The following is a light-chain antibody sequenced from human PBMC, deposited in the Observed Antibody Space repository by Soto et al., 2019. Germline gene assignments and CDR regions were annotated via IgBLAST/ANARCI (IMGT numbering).Light chain of an antibody. J-gene: IGLJ1*01. Sequence: QSALTQPRSVSGSPGQSVTISCTGTSSDVGDYNYVSWYQQHPGKAPKLMIYDVSKRPSGVPDRFSGSKSGNTASLTISGLQAEDEADYYCGSYAGSYSLYVFGTGTKLTVL. CDR1: SSDVGDYNY. CDR2: DVS. CDR3: GSYAGSYSLYV. V-gene: IGLV2-11*01.